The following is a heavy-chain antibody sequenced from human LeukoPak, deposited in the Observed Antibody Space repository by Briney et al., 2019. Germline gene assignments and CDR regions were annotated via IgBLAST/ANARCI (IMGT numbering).Heavy chain of an antibody. D-gene: IGHD3-3*01. J-gene: IGHJ4*02. Sequence: GRSLRLSCAASGFTFSSYGMHWVRQAPGKGLEWVAVISYDGSNKYYADSVKGRFTISRDNSKNTLYLQMNSLRAEDTAVYYCAKDPAYYDFWSGYSNYFDYWGQGTLVTVSS. CDR3: AKDPAYYDFWSGYSNYFDY. V-gene: IGHV3-30*18. CDR2: ISYDGSNK. CDR1: GFTFSSYG.